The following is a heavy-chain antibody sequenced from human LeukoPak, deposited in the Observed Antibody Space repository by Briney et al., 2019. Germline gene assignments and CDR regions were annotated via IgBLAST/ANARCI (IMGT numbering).Heavy chain of an antibody. J-gene: IGHJ3*02. CDR1: GHTFTGYY. D-gene: IGHD4-17*01. V-gene: IGHV1-2*02. Sequence: GASVKVSCKASGHTFTGYYMHWVRQAPGQGLEWMGWINPNSGGTNYAQKFQGRVTMTRDTSISTAYMELSRLRSDDTAVYYCARDMSPEATVTTDDAFDIWGQGTMVTVSS. CDR3: ARDMSPEATVTTDDAFDI. CDR2: INPNSGGT.